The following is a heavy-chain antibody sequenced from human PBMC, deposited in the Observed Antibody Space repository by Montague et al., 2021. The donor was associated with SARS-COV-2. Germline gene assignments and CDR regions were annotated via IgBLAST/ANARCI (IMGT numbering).Heavy chain of an antibody. Sequence: SLRLSCAASGFTLSKYSMNWVRQAPGKGLEWVSSISTSSLYIYYAASVKGRFTISRANAKNSLFLQMDSLRAEDTAVYYRARALSASYSVGGDSFDIWGQGTMVTVSS. CDR3: ARALSASYSVGGDSFDI. V-gene: IGHV3-21*01. D-gene: IGHD5/OR15-5a*01. J-gene: IGHJ3*02. CDR1: GFTLSKYS. CDR2: ISTSSLYI.